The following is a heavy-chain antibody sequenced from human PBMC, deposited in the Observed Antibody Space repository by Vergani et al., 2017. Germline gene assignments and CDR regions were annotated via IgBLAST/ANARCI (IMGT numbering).Heavy chain of an antibody. CDR1: GFTFSSQA. J-gene: IGHJ4*02. D-gene: IGHD5-24*01. V-gene: IGHV3-23*01. CDR3: GRGSHNYN. CDR2: IKNTGDST. Sequence: EVQWLQSEGAVVQPGGSRRLSCVASGFTFSSQAMSWVGQGHGQGLEWVSSIKNTGDSTHYADSVKGRFTISRDNSKNTLYLQMTSLRVEDTAVYYCGRGSHNYNWGQGTLVTVSS.